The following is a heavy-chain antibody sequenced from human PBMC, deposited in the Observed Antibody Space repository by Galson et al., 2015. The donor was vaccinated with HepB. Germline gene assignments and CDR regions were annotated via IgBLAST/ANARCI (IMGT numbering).Heavy chain of an antibody. CDR1: GDSVSSNSAA. J-gene: IGHJ6*03. CDR3: ARGLMSSSWSSRGSDYYYYMDV. Sequence: CAISGDSVSSNSAAWNWIRQSPSRGLEWLGRTYYRSKWYNDYAVSVKSRITINPDTSKNQFSLQLNSVTPEDTAVYYCARGLMSSSWSSRGSDYYYYMDVWDKGTTVTVSS. V-gene: IGHV6-1*01. CDR2: TYYRSKWYN. D-gene: IGHD6-13*01.